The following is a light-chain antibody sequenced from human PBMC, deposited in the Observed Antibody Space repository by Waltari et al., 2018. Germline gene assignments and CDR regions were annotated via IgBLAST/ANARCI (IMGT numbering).Light chain of an antibody. J-gene: IGLJ1*01. V-gene: IGLV1-40*01. CDR2: GNN. CDR1: NSNIGAGYD. Sequence: QSVLTQPPSVSGAPGQRVTISCTGSNSNIGAGYDVHWYQQLPTTAPKLLIVGNNNRPSGVPDQFSASRSGTSASLAITGLQAEDEADYYCQSYESSLSHAVFGTGTKVSVL. CDR3: QSYESSLSHAV.